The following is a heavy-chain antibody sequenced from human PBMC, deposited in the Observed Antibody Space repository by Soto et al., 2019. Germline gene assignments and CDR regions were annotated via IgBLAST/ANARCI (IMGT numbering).Heavy chain of an antibody. V-gene: IGHV5-51*01. J-gene: IGHJ6*02. CDR2: IDPSDCES. CDR3: PSTPGVAMTASSAYEHHPMDV. D-gene: IGHD6-13*01. CDR1: GYTFTSYW. Sequence: GESLKIFCTRSGYTFTSYWTAWVRQMPGKGLERLGIIDPSDCESRYSPSFQGQVSISADKSISTAYLQWSSLKASDTAMYYCPSTPGVAMTASSAYEHHPMDVLGQETTVTVSS.